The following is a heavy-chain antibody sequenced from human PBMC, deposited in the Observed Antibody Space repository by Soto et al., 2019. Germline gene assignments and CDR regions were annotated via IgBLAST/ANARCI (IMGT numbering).Heavy chain of an antibody. CDR3: AKARIQLWQVFGRI. D-gene: IGHD5-18*01. Sequence: GESLKISCAASGFTFSSYGMHWVRQAPGKGLEWVAVISYDGSNKHYADSVKGRFTISRDNSKNTLYLQMNSLRAEDTAVYYCAKARIQLWQVFGRIWGQGTMVTVS. CDR1: GFTFSSYG. V-gene: IGHV3-30*18. CDR2: ISYDGSNK. J-gene: IGHJ3*02.